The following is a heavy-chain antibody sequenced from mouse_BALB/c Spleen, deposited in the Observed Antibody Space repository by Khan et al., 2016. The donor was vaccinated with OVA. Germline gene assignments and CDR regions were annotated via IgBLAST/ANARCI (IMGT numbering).Heavy chain of an antibody. CDR2: INTGSGNT. V-gene: IGHV1-54*01. CDR1: GYAFADYL. D-gene: IGHD2-2*01. Sequence: QVQLQQSGTELLSPGTSVKVSCKASGYAFADYLIDWVKRRHGKGLEWIGVINTGSGNTNYKEKFRGKATLTEDKSSSTAYMQLSSLTSYDSAVDYCARSGGYGDAVDYWGQGTSVTFSS. J-gene: IGHJ4*01. CDR3: ARSGGYGDAVDY.